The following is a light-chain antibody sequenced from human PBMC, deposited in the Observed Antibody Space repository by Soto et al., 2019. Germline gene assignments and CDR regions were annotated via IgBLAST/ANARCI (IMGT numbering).Light chain of an antibody. Sequence: DIQMTQSPSTLSASIGDRVTITCRAGRSISTWLAWYQQKPGKAPKLLIYDASTLESGVPSRFSGSGYGTDFTLTISSLQFDDIATYYCHQFNSDSRAFGQGTKVDIK. CDR3: HQFNSDSRA. V-gene: IGKV1-5*01. CDR2: DAS. J-gene: IGKJ1*01. CDR1: RSISTW.